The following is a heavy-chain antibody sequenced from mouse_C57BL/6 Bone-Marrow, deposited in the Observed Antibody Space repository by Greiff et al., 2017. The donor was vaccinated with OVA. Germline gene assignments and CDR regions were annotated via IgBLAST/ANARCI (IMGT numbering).Heavy chain of an antibody. V-gene: IGHV5-6*01. CDR2: ISSGGSYT. J-gene: IGHJ3*01. CDR1: GFTFSSYG. Sequence: EVHLVESGGDLVKPGGSLKLSCAASGFTFSSYGMSWVRQTPDTRLEWVATISSGGSYTYYPDSVKGRFPISRDNAKNTLYLQMSSLKSEDTAMYYCARLRAWFAYWGQGTLVTVSA. CDR3: ARLRAWFAY.